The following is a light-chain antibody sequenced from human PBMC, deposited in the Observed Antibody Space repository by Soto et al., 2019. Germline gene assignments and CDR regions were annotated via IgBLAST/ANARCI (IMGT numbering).Light chain of an antibody. CDR1: SGHSTYA. Sequence: QSVLTQSPSASASLGASVKLTCTLSSGHSTYAIAWHQQQPEKGPRYLMKLNSDGSHNKGDGIPDRFSGSSSGAERYLTISGLQSEDEADYYCQTWDTGIRVFGGGTKVTVL. CDR3: QTWDTGIRV. V-gene: IGLV4-69*01. CDR2: LNSDGSH. J-gene: IGLJ3*02.